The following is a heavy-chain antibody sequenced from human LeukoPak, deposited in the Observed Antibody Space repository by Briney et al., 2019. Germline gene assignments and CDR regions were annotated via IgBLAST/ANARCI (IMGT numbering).Heavy chain of an antibody. J-gene: IGHJ2*01. V-gene: IGHV1-58*02. CDR3: ARLGNDYFWDF. CDR2: IVVGSGNT. CDR1: GFTFTSSA. D-gene: IGHD3-16*01. Sequence: SVKVSCKASGFTFTSSAMQWVRQARGQRLEWIGWIVVGSGNTNYAQKFQEGVTMTRDTSITTVYMELASLKSDDTAVYYCARLGNDYFWDFWGRGTLVTVSS.